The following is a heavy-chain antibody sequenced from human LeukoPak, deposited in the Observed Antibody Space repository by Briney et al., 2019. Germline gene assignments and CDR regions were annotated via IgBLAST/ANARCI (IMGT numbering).Heavy chain of an antibody. CDR1: GGSISSGSYY. V-gene: IGHV4-61*02. Sequence: SQTLSLTCTVSGGSISSGSYYWSWIRQPAGKGLEWIGRIYASGSTNYNPSLKSRVTISVDTSENQFSLNLRSVTAADTAVYYCASEGLAVAGNFLYWGQGALVTVSS. CDR3: ASEGLAVAGNFLY. D-gene: IGHD6-19*01. CDR2: IYASGST. J-gene: IGHJ4*02.